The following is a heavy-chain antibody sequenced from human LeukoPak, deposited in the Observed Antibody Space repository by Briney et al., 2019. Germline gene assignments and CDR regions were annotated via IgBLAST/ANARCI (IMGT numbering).Heavy chain of an antibody. D-gene: IGHD3-16*02. CDR1: GGSFSGYY. V-gene: IGHV4-34*01. CDR3: ARAPEVFSLYGYFDY. CDR2: INHSGST. Sequence: SETLSLTCAVYGGSFSGYYWSWIRQPPGKGLEWIGEINHSGSTNYNPSLKSRVTISVDTSKNQFSLKLSSVTAADTAVYYCARAPEVFSLYGYFDYWGQGTLVTVSS. J-gene: IGHJ4*02.